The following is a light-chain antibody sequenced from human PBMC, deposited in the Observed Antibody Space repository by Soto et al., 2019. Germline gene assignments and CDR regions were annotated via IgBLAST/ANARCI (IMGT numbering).Light chain of an antibody. J-gene: IGKJ1*01. V-gene: IGKV1-5*03. CDR3: QQYNSYRRT. CDR1: QSISSW. Sequence: DIQMTQSPSTLSASVGDRVTITCRASQSISSWLAWYQQKPGKAPKLLIYKATSLESGVPSRFSGSGSRTKFTLTISSLQPDDFATYYCQQYNSYRRTFGQGTKVEIK. CDR2: KAT.